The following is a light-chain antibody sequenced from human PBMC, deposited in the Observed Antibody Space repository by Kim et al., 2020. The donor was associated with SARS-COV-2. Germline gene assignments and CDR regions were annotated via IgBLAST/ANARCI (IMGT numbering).Light chain of an antibody. V-gene: IGLV3-19*01. CDR2: GKN. CDR1: SLRSFY. Sequence: SSELTQDPAVSVALGQTVRITCQGDSLRSFYASWYQQKPGQAPVLVIYGKNNRPSGIPDRFSGSSSGNTASLTIIGAQAEDEADNYCNSRDSSGNHAVFC. CDR3: NSRDSSGNHAV. J-gene: IGLJ2*01.